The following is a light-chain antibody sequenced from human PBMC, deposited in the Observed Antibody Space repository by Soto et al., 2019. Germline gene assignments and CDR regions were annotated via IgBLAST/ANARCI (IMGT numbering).Light chain of an antibody. CDR2: AAS. J-gene: IGKJ1*01. Sequence: AIRMTQSPSSLSASTGDRVTITCRASQGISSYLAWYQQKPGKAPKLLIYAASTLQSGVPSRFSGSGSGTDFTLTISCLQSDDFATYYCQQYNSYWTFGQGTKVDIK. V-gene: IGKV1-8*01. CDR1: QGISSY. CDR3: QQYNSYWT.